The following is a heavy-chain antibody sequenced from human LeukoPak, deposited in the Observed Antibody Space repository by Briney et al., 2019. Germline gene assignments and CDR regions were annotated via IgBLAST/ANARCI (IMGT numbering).Heavy chain of an antibody. CDR2: IYTSGTT. Sequence: SGTLSLTCAVSGGSISSSSYYWGWIRQPPGKGLEWIGNIYTSGTTYYNPALKSRVTILVDTSKNQFSLKLSSVTAADTAVYYCASSLELATLGDDAFDIWGQGTRVTVSS. CDR3: ASSLELATLGDDAFDI. J-gene: IGHJ3*02. V-gene: IGHV4-39*07. CDR1: GGSISSSSYY. D-gene: IGHD5-24*01.